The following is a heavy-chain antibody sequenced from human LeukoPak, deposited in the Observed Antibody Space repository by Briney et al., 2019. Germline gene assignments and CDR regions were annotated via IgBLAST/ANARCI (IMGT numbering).Heavy chain of an antibody. D-gene: IGHD6-19*01. V-gene: IGHV5-51*01. J-gene: IGHJ4*02. CDR3: ARGDNSGWYFFDY. Sequence: GESLNISCKASGYSFTSHWIGWVRHMPGKGLEWMGIIYPGDSDTRYSPSFQGQVTISADKSISTAYLQWSTLQAPDTAMYYCARGDNSGWYFFDYWGQGTLVTVSS. CDR1: GYSFTSHW. CDR2: IYPGDSDT.